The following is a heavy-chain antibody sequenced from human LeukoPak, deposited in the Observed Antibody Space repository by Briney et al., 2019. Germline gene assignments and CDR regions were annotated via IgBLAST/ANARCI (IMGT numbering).Heavy chain of an antibody. CDR3: ARDLPFGAAAGTGGDY. D-gene: IGHD6-13*01. V-gene: IGHV1-58*01. CDR1: GFTFTNSA. Sequence: ASVKVSCKASGFTFTNSAVQWVRQARGQRLEWIGWIVVGSGNTNYAQKLQGRVTMTTDTSTSTAYMELSSLRSEDTAVYYCARDLPFGAAAGTGGDYWGQGTLVTVSS. J-gene: IGHJ4*02. CDR2: IVVGSGNT.